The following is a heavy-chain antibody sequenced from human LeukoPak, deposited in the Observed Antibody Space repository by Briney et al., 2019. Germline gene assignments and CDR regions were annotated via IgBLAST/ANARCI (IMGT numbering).Heavy chain of an antibody. J-gene: IGHJ6*01. V-gene: IGHV1-2*02. Sequence: KPGASETVSCNVSGYPYCECYEHGVRLAPGQGLEWMGWINPNSGVANYAQNFQGRVTMTRDTSIRTAYMELSSLGSDDTAVYYCARRRDSGGQYYRMDGGGEGGTVTVSS. CDR1: GYPYCECY. CDR3: ARRRDSGGQYYRMDG. D-gene: IGHD5-12*01. CDR2: INPNSGVA.